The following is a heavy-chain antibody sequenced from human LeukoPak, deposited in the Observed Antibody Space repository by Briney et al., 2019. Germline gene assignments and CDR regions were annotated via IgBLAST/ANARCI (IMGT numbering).Heavy chain of an antibody. Sequence: SETLSLTCAVSGGSISSGGYSWSWIRQPPGKGLEWIGYIYHSGSTYYNPSLKSRVTISVDRSKNQFSLKLSSVTAADTAVYYCTMTTVTPGAFDIWGQGTMVTVSS. J-gene: IGHJ3*02. V-gene: IGHV4-30-2*01. D-gene: IGHD4-17*01. CDR3: TMTTVTPGAFDI. CDR2: IYHSGST. CDR1: GGSISSGGYS.